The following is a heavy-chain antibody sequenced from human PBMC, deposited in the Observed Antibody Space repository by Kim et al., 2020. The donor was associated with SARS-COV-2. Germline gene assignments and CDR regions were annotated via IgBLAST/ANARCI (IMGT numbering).Heavy chain of an antibody. V-gene: IGHV1-3*01. J-gene: IGHJ4*02. CDR3: AAWGGRSLDS. CDR2: INGANDNT. CDR1: GYTLIRYA. D-gene: IGHD7-27*01. Sequence: ASVKVSCKASGYTLIRYAMHWVRQAPGQGLESMGWINGANDNTHFSENFQGRVTITRDTSARTIYMELSSLTSEDKAVYYCAAWGGRSLDSCGQGTLVTV.